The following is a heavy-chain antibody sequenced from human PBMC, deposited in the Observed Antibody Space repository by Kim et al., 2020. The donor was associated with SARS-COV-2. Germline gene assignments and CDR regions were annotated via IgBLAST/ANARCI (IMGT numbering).Heavy chain of an antibody. V-gene: IGHV4-39*01. CDR2: TYYSGNT. D-gene: IGHD6-19*01. Sequence: SETLSLTCTVSGGSLSSSSYYWGWLRQPPGKELEWIGTTYYSGNTYYNPSLKSRVTISVDTSKNQFSLKLGSVTAADTAVYYCARHRRYSSGWYVEFYYYFIVLWGKGTTVTVSS. CDR3: ARHRRYSSGWYVEFYYYFIVL. CDR1: GGSLSSSSYY. J-gene: IGHJ6*03.